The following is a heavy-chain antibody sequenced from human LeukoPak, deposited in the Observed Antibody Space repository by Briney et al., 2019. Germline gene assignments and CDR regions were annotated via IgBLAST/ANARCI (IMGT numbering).Heavy chain of an antibody. J-gene: IGHJ4*02. D-gene: IGHD1-14*01. V-gene: IGHV3-48*03. Sequence: GGSLRLSCAASGFTFSSYEMNRVRQAPGKGLEGVSYICSSGSAICYADSVKGRFTISRDNAKNTLHLQMNNVRAEDTAVYYCAREVTTGHYYLDYWGQGTLVTVSS. CDR3: AREVTTGHYYLDY. CDR1: GFTFSSYE. CDR2: ICSSGSAI.